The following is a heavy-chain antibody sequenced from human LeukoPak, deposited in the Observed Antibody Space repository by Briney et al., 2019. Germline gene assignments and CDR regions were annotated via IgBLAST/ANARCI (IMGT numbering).Heavy chain of an antibody. J-gene: IGHJ4*02. D-gene: IGHD4-11*01. CDR2: MNPNSGNT. Sequence: ASVKVSCKASGYTFTSYDINWVRQATGQGLEWMGWMNPNSGNTGYAQKFQGRVTITRNTSISTAYMELGSLRSEDTAVYYCARDYSNYAHNFDYWGQGTLVTVSS. CDR1: GYTFTSYD. V-gene: IGHV1-8*03. CDR3: ARDYSNYAHNFDY.